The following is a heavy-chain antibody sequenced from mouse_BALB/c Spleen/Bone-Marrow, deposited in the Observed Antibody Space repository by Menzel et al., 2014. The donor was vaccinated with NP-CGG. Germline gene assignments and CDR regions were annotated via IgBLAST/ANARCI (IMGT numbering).Heavy chain of an antibody. V-gene: IGHV3-5*02. CDR2: IYYSGTI. CDR1: GISITTGNYR. J-gene: IGHJ2*01. D-gene: IGHD2-1*01. Sequence: EVKLVESGPGLVKPSQTVSLTCTVTGISITTGNYRWSWIRQFPENKLEWIGYIYYSGTITYNPSLSSRTTITRDTSKNQFFLEMNSLTAEDTATYYCARYGNHFDYWGQGTTLTVSS. CDR3: ARYGNHFDY.